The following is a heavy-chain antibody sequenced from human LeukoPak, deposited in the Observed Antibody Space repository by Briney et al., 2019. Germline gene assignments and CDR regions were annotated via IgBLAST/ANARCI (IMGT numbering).Heavy chain of an antibody. D-gene: IGHD3-16*02. CDR3: ARHVRRVREEGYVWGSYRQAFYYDYYMDV. J-gene: IGHJ6*03. V-gene: IGHV4-34*01. Sequence: ASETLSLTCAVHSGSFSGYYWSWIRQPPGKGLEWIGEINHSGSTNYNPSLKSRVTISGDTSKNQFSLKLSSVTAADTAVYYCARHVRRVREEGYVWGSYRQAFYYDYYMDVWGKGTTVTISS. CDR1: SGSFSGYY. CDR2: INHSGST.